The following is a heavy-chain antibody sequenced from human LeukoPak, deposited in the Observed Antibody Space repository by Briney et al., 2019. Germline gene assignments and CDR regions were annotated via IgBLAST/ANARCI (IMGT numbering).Heavy chain of an antibody. CDR1: GGSISSSSYY. CDR3: ARDVDYGSGFFDY. J-gene: IGHJ4*02. D-gene: IGHD3-10*01. CDR2: IYYSGST. V-gene: IGHV4-39*07. Sequence: KDSETLSLTCTVSGGSISSSSYYWGWVRQPPGKGLEWIGSIYYSGSTYYNPSLKSRVTISVDTSKNQFSLKLSSVTAADTAVYYCARDVDYGSGFFDYWGQGTLVTVSS.